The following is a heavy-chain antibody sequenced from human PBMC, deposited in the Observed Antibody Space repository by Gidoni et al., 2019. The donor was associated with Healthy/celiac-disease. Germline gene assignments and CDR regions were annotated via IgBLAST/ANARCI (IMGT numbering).Heavy chain of an antibody. V-gene: IGHV6-1*01. CDR3: AREGYDYVWGSYPIDY. D-gene: IGHD3-16*02. Sequence: QVQLQQSGPGLVKPSQTLSLTCAISGDSVSITSPSWNWIRHAPSRGLDWLGRTYYRSKWYNDYAVSVKSRITINPDTSKNQFYLQLNSVTPEDTAVYYCAREGYDYVWGSYPIDYWGQGTLVTVSS. CDR2: TYYRSKWYN. CDR1: GDSVSITSPS. J-gene: IGHJ4*02.